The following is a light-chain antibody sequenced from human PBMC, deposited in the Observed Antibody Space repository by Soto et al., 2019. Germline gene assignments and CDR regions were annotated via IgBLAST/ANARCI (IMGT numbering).Light chain of an antibody. J-gene: IGKJ5*01. CDR3: QQRHMWHIT. V-gene: IGKV3-15*01. Sequence: IVMTQSPAGLSASPGERATLSCRASQSISRNLAWYQQKPGQAPRLLIYGASTRATGVPARFSGSGSGTDFTLTSSSLEPEDSAVYYCQQRHMWHITFGQGTRLEIK. CDR1: QSISRN. CDR2: GAS.